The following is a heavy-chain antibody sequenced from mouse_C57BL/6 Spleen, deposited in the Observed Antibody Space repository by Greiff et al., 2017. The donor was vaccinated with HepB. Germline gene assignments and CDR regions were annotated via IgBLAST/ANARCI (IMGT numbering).Heavy chain of an antibody. J-gene: IGHJ4*01. Sequence: QVQLQQPGAELVKPGASVKLSCKASGYTFTSYWMHWVKQRPGQGLEWIGMIHPNSGSTNYNEKFKSKATLTVDKSSSTAYMQLSSLTSEDSAVYDCARNYDYGNYYYAMDYWGQGTSVTVSS. CDR1: GYTFTSYW. D-gene: IGHD2-4*01. CDR2: IHPNSGST. V-gene: IGHV1-64*01. CDR3: ARNYDYGNYYYAMDY.